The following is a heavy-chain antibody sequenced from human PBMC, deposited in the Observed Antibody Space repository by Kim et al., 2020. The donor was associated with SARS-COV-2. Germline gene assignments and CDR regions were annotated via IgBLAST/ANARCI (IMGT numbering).Heavy chain of an antibody. V-gene: IGHV1-69*13. D-gene: IGHD4-17*01. CDR1: GGTFSSYA. Sequence: SVKVSCKASGGTFSSYAISWVRQAPGQGLEWMGGIIPIFGTANYAQKFQCRVTITADESTSTAYMELSSLRSEDTAVYYCARDQTVEDYYYYGMDVWGQGTTVTVSS. CDR2: IIPIFGTA. J-gene: IGHJ6*02. CDR3: ARDQTVEDYYYYGMDV.